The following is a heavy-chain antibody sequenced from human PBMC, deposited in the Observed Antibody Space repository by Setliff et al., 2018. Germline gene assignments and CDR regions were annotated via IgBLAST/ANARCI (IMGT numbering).Heavy chain of an antibody. V-gene: IGHV1-69*10. CDR1: GATFANFA. D-gene: IGHD3-16*01. CDR3: ARDQGAFFECFDY. J-gene: IGHJ4*02. Sequence: SVKVSCKAPGATFANFALNWVRQAPGQGPEWMGGIVPRDAITKYAPKFQGRLTITADKSTNTVHMELSSLRSDDTAVYFCARDQGAFFECFDYWGQGSLVTVS. CDR2: IVPRDAIT.